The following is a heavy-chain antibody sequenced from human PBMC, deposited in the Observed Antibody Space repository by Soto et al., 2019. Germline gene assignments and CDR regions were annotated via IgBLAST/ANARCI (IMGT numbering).Heavy chain of an antibody. CDR1: GFSLSTSGVG. CDR3: AHGVFGSGSYYYDY. CDR2: IYWDDDK. Sequence: QITLKESGPTLVKPTQTITLTCTFSGFSLSTSGVGVGWIRQPPGKALEWLALIYWDDDKSYSPSLKSRLTITKDTSKNQVVLTLTNMVPVDTATYYCAHGVFGSGSYYYDYWGQGTMVTVSS. J-gene: IGHJ4*02. V-gene: IGHV2-5*02. D-gene: IGHD3-10*01.